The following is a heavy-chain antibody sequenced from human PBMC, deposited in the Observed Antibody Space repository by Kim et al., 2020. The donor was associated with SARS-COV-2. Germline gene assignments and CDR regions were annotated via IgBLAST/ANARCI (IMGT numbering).Heavy chain of an antibody. CDR1: GLTFRNDW. J-gene: IGHJ6*01. CDR3: STSSPRNYYYCYAMDV. D-gene: IGHD2-2*01. V-gene: IGHV3-15*01. Sequence: GGSLRLSCAVSGLTFRNDWMTWVRQGPGKGLEWVGLIKSKSDGGTIDYAAPVQGRFTISRDDSKNTLYLEMNSLKSEDTAVYYCSTSSPRNYYYCYAMDV. CDR2: IKSKSDGGTI.